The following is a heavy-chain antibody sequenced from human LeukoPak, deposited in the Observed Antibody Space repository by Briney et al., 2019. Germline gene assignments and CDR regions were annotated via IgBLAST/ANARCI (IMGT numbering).Heavy chain of an antibody. V-gene: IGHV1-2*02. CDR3: ARDLGLAAAPVY. CDR1: GYTFSGYY. D-gene: IGHD6-13*01. Sequence: ASVKVSCKASGYTFSGYYMHWVRQAPGQGLEWMGWINPNSGGTNYAQKFQGRVTMTRDTSISTAYMELSRLRSDDTAVYYCARDLGLAAAPVYWGQGTLVTVSS. J-gene: IGHJ4*02. CDR2: INPNSGGT.